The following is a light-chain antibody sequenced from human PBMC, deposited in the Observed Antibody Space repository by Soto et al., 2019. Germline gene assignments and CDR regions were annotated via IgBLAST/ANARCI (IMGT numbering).Light chain of an antibody. J-gene: IGKJ1*01. CDR1: QTVTNN. CDR3: QQYNDWPRT. CDR2: GAS. V-gene: IGKV3-15*01. Sequence: EIVMTQSPATLSVSPGERATLSCRASQTVTNNLAWYLHKPGQAPRLVIYGASSRAPGIPDRFSGSGYGTGFTLTISSLQSEDFAIYYCQQYNDWPRTFGQGTKVDI.